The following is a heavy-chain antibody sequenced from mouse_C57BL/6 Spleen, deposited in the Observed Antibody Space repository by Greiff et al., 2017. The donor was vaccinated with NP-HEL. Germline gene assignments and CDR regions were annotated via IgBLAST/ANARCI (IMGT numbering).Heavy chain of an antibody. J-gene: IGHJ2*01. D-gene: IGHD1-1*01. CDR2: IDPEDGDT. Sequence: VQLQQSGAELVRPGASVKLSCTASGFNIKDYYMHWVKQRPEPGLEWIGRIDPEDGDTEYAPKFQGKATMTADTSSNTAYLQLSSLTSEDTAVYYCTRDYGSSYNCDYWGQGTTLTVSS. CDR3: TRDYGSSYNCDY. V-gene: IGHV14-1*01. CDR1: GFNIKDYY.